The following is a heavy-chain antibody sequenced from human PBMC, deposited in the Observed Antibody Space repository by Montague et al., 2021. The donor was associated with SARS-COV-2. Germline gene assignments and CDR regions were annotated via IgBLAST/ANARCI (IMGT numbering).Heavy chain of an antibody. CDR3: ARVGRQQLVRLSGMDV. CDR1: GGSISSSSYY. J-gene: IGHJ6*02. CDR2: IYYSGST. D-gene: IGHD6-13*01. V-gene: IGHV4-39*07. Sequence: SETLSLTCTVSGGSISSSSYYWGWIRQPPGKGLEWIGSIYYSGSTYYNPSLKSRVPISVDTSKNPFSLKLSSVTAADTAVYYCARVGRQQLVRLSGMDVWGQGTTVTVSS.